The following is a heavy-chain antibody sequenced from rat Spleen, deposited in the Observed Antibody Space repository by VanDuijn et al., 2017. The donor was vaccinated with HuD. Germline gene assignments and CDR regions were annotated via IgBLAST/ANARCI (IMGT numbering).Heavy chain of an antibody. J-gene: IGHJ3*01. CDR1: GFTFSDYY. Sequence: EVQLVESDGGLVQPGRSQKLSCAASGFTFSDYYIAWVRQAPTKGLEWVASITNTGGNTYYPDSVKGRFTISRDNAKSTLYLQMDSLRSEDTATYYCTRLYYSNWFAYWGQGTLVTVSS. D-gene: IGHD1-1*01. CDR2: ITNTGGNT. CDR3: TRLYYSNWFAY. V-gene: IGHV5-25*01.